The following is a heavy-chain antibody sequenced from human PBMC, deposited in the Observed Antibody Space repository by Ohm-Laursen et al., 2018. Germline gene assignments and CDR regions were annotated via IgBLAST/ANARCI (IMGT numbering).Heavy chain of an antibody. V-gene: IGHV3-74*01. CDR3: ARGATAIDY. CDR2: INSDGSST. CDR1: GFTFSSYW. J-gene: IGHJ4*02. D-gene: IGHD5-12*01. Sequence: SLRLFCAASGFTFSSYWMHWVRHAPGKGLVWVSRINSDGSSTSYADSVKGRFTISRDNAGNSLYLQMNSLRVEDTAVYYCARGATAIDYWGQGTLVTVSS.